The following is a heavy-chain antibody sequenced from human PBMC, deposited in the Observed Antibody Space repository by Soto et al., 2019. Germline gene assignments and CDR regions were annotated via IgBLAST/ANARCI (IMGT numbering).Heavy chain of an antibody. CDR2: IYYSGST. D-gene: IGHD3-22*01. Sequence: QVQLQESGPGLVKPSQTLSLTCTVSGGSISSGGYYWSWIRQHPGKGLEWIGYIYYSGSTYYNPSLKSRVTXXVXTXXHQFSLKLSSVTAADTAVYYCAREQVVVVMAYFDLWGRGTLVTVSS. J-gene: IGHJ2*01. CDR1: GGSISSGGYY. CDR3: AREQVVVVMAYFDL. V-gene: IGHV4-31*03.